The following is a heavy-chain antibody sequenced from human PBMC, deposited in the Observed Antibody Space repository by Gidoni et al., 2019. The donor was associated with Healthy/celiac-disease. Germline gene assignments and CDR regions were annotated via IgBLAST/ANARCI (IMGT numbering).Heavy chain of an antibody. J-gene: IGHJ3*02. CDR3: AKPTHLYVWGTSPYALTASSAFDI. CDR1: GFTFSSYA. D-gene: IGHD3-16*01. V-gene: IGHV3-23*01. Sequence: EVQLLESGGGLVQPGGSLRLSCAASGFTFSSYAMSWVRPAPGKGLEWVSAISGSGGSTYYADSVKGRFTISRDNSKNTLYLQMNSLRAEDTAVYYCAKPTHLYVWGTSPYALTASSAFDIWGQGTMVTVSS. CDR2: ISGSGGST.